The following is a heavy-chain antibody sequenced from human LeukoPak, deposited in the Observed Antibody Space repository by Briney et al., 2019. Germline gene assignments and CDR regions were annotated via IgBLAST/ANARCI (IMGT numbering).Heavy chain of an antibody. V-gene: IGHV4-38-2*02. CDR3: ARDQPYMDV. CDR1: GYSISSGYY. CDR2: IYHSGNT. Sequence: SETLSLTCTVSGYSISSGYYWGWIRQPPGQGLEWIGSIYHSGNTYYNPSLKSRVTISVDTSKNQFSLKLSSVTAADTAVYFCARDQPYMDVWGKGTTVTVSS. J-gene: IGHJ6*03.